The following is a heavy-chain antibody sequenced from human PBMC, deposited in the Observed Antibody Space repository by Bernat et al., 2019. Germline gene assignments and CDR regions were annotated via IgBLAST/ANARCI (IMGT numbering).Heavy chain of an antibody. CDR2: ISTGSNYI. CDR3: ARGPGNFDC. CDR1: GFIFSSYS. V-gene: IGHV3-21*05. Sequence: EVQLVESGGGLVQPGGSLRLSCAASGFIFSSYSMNWVRQAPGKWLEWVSYISTGSNYIYYADSVKGRFTISRDNAKNSLFLQMNSLRAEDTAVYYCARGPGNFDCWGQGTLVTVSS. J-gene: IGHJ4*02.